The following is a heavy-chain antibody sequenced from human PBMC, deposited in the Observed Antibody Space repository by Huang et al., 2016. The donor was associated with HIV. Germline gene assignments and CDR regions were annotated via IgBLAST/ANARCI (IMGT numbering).Heavy chain of an antibody. CDR1: GFSLITSGMC. V-gene: IGHV2-70*01. CDR3: AGQTDSSAWSHSRADWYFDL. D-gene: IGHD6-19*01. Sequence: QVTLREPGPVLVKSTQTLTLTCTFSGFSLITSGMCVSWTRQAPGKALEWLALVDWDDDKYYITSLKTRLTISKDTSTNQVVLVMTNWDPVDAATYYCAGQTDSSAWSHSRADWYFDLWGRGTLVTVSS. CDR2: VDWDDDK. J-gene: IGHJ2*01.